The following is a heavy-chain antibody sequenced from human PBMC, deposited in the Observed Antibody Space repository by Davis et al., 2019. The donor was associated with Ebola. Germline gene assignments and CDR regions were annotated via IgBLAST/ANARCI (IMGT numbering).Heavy chain of an antibody. Sequence: GESLKISCKGSGYSFTSYWISWVRQMPGKGLEWMGRIDPSDSYTNYSPSFQGHVTISADKSISTAYLQWSSLKASDTAMYYCARHSWGYGDYKYGMDVWGQGTTVTVSS. CDR1: GYSFTSYW. V-gene: IGHV5-10-1*01. D-gene: IGHD4-17*01. J-gene: IGHJ6*02. CDR2: IDPSDSYT. CDR3: ARHSWGYGDYKYGMDV.